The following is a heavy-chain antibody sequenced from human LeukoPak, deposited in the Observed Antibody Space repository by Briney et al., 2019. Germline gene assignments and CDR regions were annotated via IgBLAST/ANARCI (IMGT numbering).Heavy chain of an antibody. Sequence: GGSLRLSCAASGFTFSSYAMSWVRQAPGKGPEWVSAISGSGGSTYYADSVKGRFTISRDNAKNSLYLQLNSLRAEDTAVYYCARDYAWDSYGLVLDSWGQGALVTVSS. V-gene: IGHV3-23*01. J-gene: IGHJ4*02. CDR1: GFTFSSYA. CDR2: ISGSGGST. CDR3: ARDYAWDSYGLVLDS. D-gene: IGHD3-16*02.